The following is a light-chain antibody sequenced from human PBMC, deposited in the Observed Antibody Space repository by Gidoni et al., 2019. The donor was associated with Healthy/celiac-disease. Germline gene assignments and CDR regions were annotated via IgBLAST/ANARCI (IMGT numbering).Light chain of an antibody. CDR1: QSVSSSY. CDR3: QQYGSSPNT. Sequence: EIVLTQSPGTLSLSPGERATLPCRASQSVSSSYLAWYQQKPGQAPRLLIYGASSRATGIPDRFSGSGSGTDFTLTISRLEPEDFAVYYCQQYGSSPNTFGQXTKLEIK. J-gene: IGKJ2*01. CDR2: GAS. V-gene: IGKV3-20*01.